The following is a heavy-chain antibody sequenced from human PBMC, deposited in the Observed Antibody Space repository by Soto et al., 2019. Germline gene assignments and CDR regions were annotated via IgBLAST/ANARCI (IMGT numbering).Heavy chain of an antibody. D-gene: IGHD1-26*01. CDR2: ISGDGSST. Sequence: EVQLVDSGGGLVQPGGSLRLSCAASEFTFRSYWMHWVRQSPGKGLVWVSRISGDGSSTNYADSVKGRFTISRDNAKNTVYLQIDSLRAEDTAVYYCAKVVVGATGGFDYWGQGTLVTVSS. CDR1: EFTFRSYW. CDR3: AKVVVGATGGFDY. V-gene: IGHV3-74*01. J-gene: IGHJ4*02.